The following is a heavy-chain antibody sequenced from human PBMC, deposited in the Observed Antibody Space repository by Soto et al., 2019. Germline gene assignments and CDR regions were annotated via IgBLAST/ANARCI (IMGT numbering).Heavy chain of an antibody. CDR3: ARSLPGYSSGLDY. CDR2: IYHGGST. J-gene: IGHJ4*02. Sequence: SETLSLTCAVSGGSISSGGYSWSWIRQPPGKGLEWIGYIYHGGSTYYNPSLKSRVTISVDRSKNQFSLKLSSVTAADTAVYYCARSLPGYSSGLDYWGQGTLVTVSS. CDR1: GGSISSGGYS. D-gene: IGHD6-19*01. V-gene: IGHV4-30-2*01.